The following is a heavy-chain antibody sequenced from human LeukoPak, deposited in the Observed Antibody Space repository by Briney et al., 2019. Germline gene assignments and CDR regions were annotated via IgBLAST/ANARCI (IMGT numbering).Heavy chain of an antibody. CDR2: IYYSGST. CDR1: GGSISSYY. J-gene: IGHJ6*03. CDR3: ARDQGSGSYSLYYYYMDV. D-gene: IGHD3-10*01. Sequence: SETLSLTCTVSGGSISSYYWSWIRQPPGKGLEWIGYIYYSGSTNYNPSLKSRVTMSVDTSKNQFSLELSSVTAADTAVYYCARDQGSGSYSLYYYYMDVWGKGTTVTISS. V-gene: IGHV4-59*12.